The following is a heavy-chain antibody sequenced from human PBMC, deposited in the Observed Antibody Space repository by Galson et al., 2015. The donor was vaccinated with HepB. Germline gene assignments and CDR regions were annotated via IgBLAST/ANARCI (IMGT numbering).Heavy chain of an antibody. Sequence: SVKVSCKASGYTFISHYMHWVQQAPGQGLEWMGRINPNTGGTNYAQKFQGRVTMTRDTSISTAYMELNRLTSDDTVVYYCARSQGDSDAFDIWGQGTMVTVSS. D-gene: IGHD3-16*01. CDR1: GYTFISHY. CDR2: INPNTGGT. V-gene: IGHV1-2*05. CDR3: ARSQGDSDAFDI. J-gene: IGHJ3*02.